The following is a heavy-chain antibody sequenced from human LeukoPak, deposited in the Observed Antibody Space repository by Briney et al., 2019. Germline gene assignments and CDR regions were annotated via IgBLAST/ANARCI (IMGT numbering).Heavy chain of an antibody. J-gene: IGHJ4*02. CDR1: SGSISSYY. CDR3: ARSTSGWSDFLDY. CDR2: IYYSGST. Sequence: PSETLSLTCTVSSGSISSYYWSWIRQPPGKGLEWIGYIYYSGSTNYNPSLKSRVTISVDTSKNQFSLKLNFVTAADTAVYYCARSTSGWSDFLDYWGQGTLVTVSS. V-gene: IGHV4-59*01. D-gene: IGHD6-19*01.